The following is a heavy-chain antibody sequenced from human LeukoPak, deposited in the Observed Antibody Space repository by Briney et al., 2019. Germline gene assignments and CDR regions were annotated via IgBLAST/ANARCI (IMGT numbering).Heavy chain of an antibody. CDR1: GFSFSGSA. Sequence: GGSLRLSCAASGFSFSGSAMHWVRQASGKGLEWVGQIRSKANSYATVYAASVKGRFTISRDEYKNTAYLQMDSLTTEDTAVYYCTTDPPYDGSDYPGDYWGQGTLVTVSS. J-gene: IGHJ4*02. CDR2: IRSKANSYAT. CDR3: TTDPPYDGSDYPGDY. V-gene: IGHV3-73*01. D-gene: IGHD3-22*01.